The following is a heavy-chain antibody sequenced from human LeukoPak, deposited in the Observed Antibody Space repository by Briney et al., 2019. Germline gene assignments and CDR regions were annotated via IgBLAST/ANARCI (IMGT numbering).Heavy chain of an antibody. CDR3: ARLSSSWHQDWYFDL. V-gene: IGHV4-4*07. CDR2: IYTRGST. J-gene: IGHJ2*01. Sequence: NPSETLSLTCTVSGGSISSYDWSWIRQPAGKGLEWIGRIYTRGSTNYNPSLKSRVSMSVDTSKKQFSLKLSSVTAAHTAVYYCARLSSSWHQDWYFDLWGRDTLVTVSS. CDR1: GGSISSYD. D-gene: IGHD6-13*01.